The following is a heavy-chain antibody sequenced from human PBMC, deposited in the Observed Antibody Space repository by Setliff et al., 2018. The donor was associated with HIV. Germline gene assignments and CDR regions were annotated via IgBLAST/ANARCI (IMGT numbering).Heavy chain of an antibody. CDR3: TSEAWTSYRSSSGYYYYYMDV. J-gene: IGHJ6*03. CDR2: IYTSGST. CDR1: GGSISSYY. V-gene: IGHV4-4*07. D-gene: IGHD6-6*01. Sequence: SETLSLTCTVSGGSISSYYWSWIRQPAGKGLEWIGRIYTSGSTNYNPSLKSRITISLETSRNQFSLRVTSVTATDPAVYYCTSEAWTSYRSSSGYYYYYMDVWGKGTTVTVSS.